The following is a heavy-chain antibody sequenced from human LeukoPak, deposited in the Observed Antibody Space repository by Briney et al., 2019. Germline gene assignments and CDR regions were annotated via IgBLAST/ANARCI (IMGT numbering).Heavy chain of an antibody. J-gene: IGHJ4*02. V-gene: IGHV3-23*01. D-gene: IGHD6-19*01. CDR3: AKAPTGYSSGWYNY. Sequence: GGSLRLSCAASGFTFSSYAMSWVRQAPGKGLEWVSAISGSGGSTYYADSVKGRFTISRDNSKNTLYLQMNSLRAEDTAVYYCAKAPTGYSSGWYNYWGQGTLVTVSS. CDR1: GFTFSSYA. CDR2: ISGSGGST.